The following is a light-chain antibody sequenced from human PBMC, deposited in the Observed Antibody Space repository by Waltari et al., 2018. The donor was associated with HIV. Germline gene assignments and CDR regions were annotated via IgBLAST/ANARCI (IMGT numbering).Light chain of an antibody. CDR1: NNDVCGYGY. V-gene: IGLV2-14*03. CDR2: EID. Sequence: QSALTQPASVSGSPGQSITLSCTGSNNDVCGYGYVSWYQQHPGKAPKLLIFEIDHRPSGVSSRISGSKSGNTASLTLAGLQTEDEATYYCCSYATSNVWLFGGGTRLTVL. CDR3: CSYATSNVWL. J-gene: IGLJ3*02.